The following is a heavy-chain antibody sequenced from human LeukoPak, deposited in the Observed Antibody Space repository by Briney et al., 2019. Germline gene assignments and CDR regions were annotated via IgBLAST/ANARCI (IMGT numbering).Heavy chain of an antibody. J-gene: IGHJ4*02. CDR2: TYYRSKWYN. CDR1: GDSVSSNIAA. D-gene: IGHD2-15*01. CDR3: AKDCGTGPFACSH. Sequence: SQTLSLTCAISGDSVSSNIAAWNWIRQSPSRGLEWLGRTYYRSKWYNDYAVSVRSRITIDPDTSKNQFSLQLNSVTPEDTAVYHCAKDCGTGPFACSHWGQGTLVTVSS. V-gene: IGHV6-1*01.